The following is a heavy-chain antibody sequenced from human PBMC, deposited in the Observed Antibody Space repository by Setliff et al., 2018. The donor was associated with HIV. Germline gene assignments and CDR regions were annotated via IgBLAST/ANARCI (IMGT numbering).Heavy chain of an antibody. J-gene: IGHJ3*02. Sequence: KTSETLSLTCAVYGGSFSGYYWTWIRQPPGRGLEWIGEIIHSGGTNYNRSLKSRVTISVDTSKNQFSLNLSSVTAADTAVYYCARVVVSGYDDVFDIWGQGTMVTVSS. CDR1: GGSFSGYY. D-gene: IGHD1-1*01. CDR3: ARVVVSGYDDVFDI. CDR2: IIHSGGT. V-gene: IGHV4-34*12.